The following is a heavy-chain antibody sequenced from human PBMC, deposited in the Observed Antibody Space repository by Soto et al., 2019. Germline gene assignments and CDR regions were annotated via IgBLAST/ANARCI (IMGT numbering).Heavy chain of an antibody. Sequence: QVQLVESGGGVVQPGRSLRLSCAASGFTFSSYGMHWVRQAPGKGLEWVAVIWYDGSNKYYADSVKGRFTISRDNSKKSLSLQMYSMRAYDTAVYYRASDLGRGYSYASDYWGQGTLVTFS. D-gene: IGHD5-18*01. CDR2: IWYDGSNK. CDR1: GFTFSSYG. V-gene: IGHV3-33*01. J-gene: IGHJ4*02. CDR3: ASDLGRGYSYASDY.